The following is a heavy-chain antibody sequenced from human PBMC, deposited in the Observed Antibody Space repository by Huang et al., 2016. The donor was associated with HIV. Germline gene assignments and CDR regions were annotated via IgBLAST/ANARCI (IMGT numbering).Heavy chain of an antibody. CDR1: GGSFSGYY. CDR2: INHSGST. J-gene: IGHJ4*02. V-gene: IGHV4-34*01. CDR3: ASLFFDY. Sequence: QVQLQQWGAGVLKPSETLSLTCAVYGGSFSGYYWSWIRPSPGKGLEWIGEINHSGSTNYNPSLKSRVTMSVDTSKNQFSLKLSSVTAADTAVYYCASLFFDYWGQGILVTVSS.